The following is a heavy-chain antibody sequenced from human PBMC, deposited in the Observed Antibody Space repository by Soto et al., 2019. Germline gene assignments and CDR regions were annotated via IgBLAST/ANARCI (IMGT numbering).Heavy chain of an antibody. CDR1: GFTVSSND. CDR2: IYSSGSK. J-gene: IGHJ4*02. Sequence: EVQLVESGGDLIQPGGSLRLSCAASGFTVSSNDMSWVRQAPGKGLEWVSLIYSSGSKHYADSVKGRFTISRDNSKNTVHLQMNTLRAEDTAVYYCARRPLNSNGAYWGQGTLVTVSS. V-gene: IGHV3-53*01. CDR3: ARRPLNSNGAY. D-gene: IGHD3-22*01.